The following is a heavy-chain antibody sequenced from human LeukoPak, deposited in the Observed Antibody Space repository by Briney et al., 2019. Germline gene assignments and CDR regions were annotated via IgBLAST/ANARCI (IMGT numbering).Heavy chain of an antibody. CDR2: IKSKTDGGTT. J-gene: IGHJ4*02. CDR1: GFTFSSYE. Sequence: PGGSLRLSCAAFGFTFSSYEMNWVRQAPGKGLGWVGRIKSKTDGGTTDYAAPVKGRFTISRDDSKNTLYLQMNSLRAEDTAVYYCAKDFWSGYYSGYFDYWGQGTLVTVSS. CDR3: AKDFWSGYYSGYFDY. V-gene: IGHV3-15*01. D-gene: IGHD3-3*01.